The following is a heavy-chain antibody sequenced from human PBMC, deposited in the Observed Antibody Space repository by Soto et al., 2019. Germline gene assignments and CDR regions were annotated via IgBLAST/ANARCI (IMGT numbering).Heavy chain of an antibody. D-gene: IGHD2-2*02. CDR1: AFTFSSYA. CDR2: ISYEGSNK. Sequence: PGGSLRLSCAASAFTFSSYAMHWVRQAPGKGLEWVAGISYEGSNKYYADSVKGRFTISRDNSENTLYLQMNSLGAEDTGVYYCVREKVIVSAAIYGYNWFDPWGQGALVTVSS. J-gene: IGHJ5*02. CDR3: VREKVIVSAAIYGYNWFDP. V-gene: IGHV3-30-3*01.